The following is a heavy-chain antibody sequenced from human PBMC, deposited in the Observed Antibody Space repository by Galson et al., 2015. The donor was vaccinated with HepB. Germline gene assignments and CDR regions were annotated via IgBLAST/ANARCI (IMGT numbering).Heavy chain of an antibody. J-gene: IGHJ4*02. V-gene: IGHV3-11*06. CDR2: ITSSGSYT. CDR3: ARVFRGNDY. Sequence: SLRLSCAASGFTFSDYYMSWIRQAPGKGLEWISYITSSGSYTNYADSVKGRFTISRDNAKNSLYLQMNSLRAEDTAVYYCARVFRGNDYWGQGTLVTVSS. CDR1: GFTFSDYY. D-gene: IGHD3-10*01.